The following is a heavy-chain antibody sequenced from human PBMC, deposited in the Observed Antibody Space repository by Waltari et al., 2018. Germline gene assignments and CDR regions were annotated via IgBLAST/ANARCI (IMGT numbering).Heavy chain of an antibody. CDR1: GDAIMRNNYH. J-gene: IGHJ3*02. CDR2: INNSGTT. D-gene: IGHD3-3*01. Sequence: QLQESGPGLVKPSETVSLTCSVSGDAIMRNNYHWGWIRQSPGKGLEWMGSINNSGTTYYHPSLKGRVFISVDASRNEFSPRLTTVTAADTAVYYCARASTAIFGVVITGYNIWGQGTMVTVSS. CDR3: ARASTAIFGVVITGYNI. V-gene: IGHV4-39*07.